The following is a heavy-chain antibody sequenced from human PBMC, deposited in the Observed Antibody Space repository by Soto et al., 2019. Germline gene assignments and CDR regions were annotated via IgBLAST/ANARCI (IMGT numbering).Heavy chain of an antibody. Sequence: EVQLVESGGGLVKPGGSLRLSCATSGFTFSDYSMNWVRQAPGMGLEWVSSISSSGNYIYSADSVKGRFTISRDNTKSSLNLQMNSLRAEDTAVYYCARTGRWLQFEDYWGQGTLVTVSS. J-gene: IGHJ4*02. CDR3: ARTGRWLQFEDY. CDR1: GFTFSDYS. CDR2: ISSSGNYI. D-gene: IGHD5-12*01. V-gene: IGHV3-21*01.